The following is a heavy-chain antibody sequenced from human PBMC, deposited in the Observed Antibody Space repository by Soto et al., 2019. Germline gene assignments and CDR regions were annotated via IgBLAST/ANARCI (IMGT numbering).Heavy chain of an antibody. D-gene: IGHD2-2*01. J-gene: IGHJ5*02. CDR2: ISAYNGNT. CDR1: GYTFTSYG. Sequence: ASVKVSCKASGYTFTSYGISWVRQAPGQGLEWMGWISAYNGNTNYAQKLQGRVTMTTDTSTSTAYMELRSLRSDDTAVYYCARIQPIVVVPAAIKGWFDPWGQGNLVTFSS. CDR3: ARIQPIVVVPAAIKGWFDP. V-gene: IGHV1-18*01.